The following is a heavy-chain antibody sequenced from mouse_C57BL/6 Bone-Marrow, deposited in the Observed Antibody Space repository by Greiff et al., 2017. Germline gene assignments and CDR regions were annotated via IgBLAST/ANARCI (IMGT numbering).Heavy chain of an antibody. V-gene: IGHV5-16*01. CDR3: ARGVRGAMDY. CDR1: GFTFSDYY. Sequence: EVMLVESEGGLVQPGSSMKLSCTASGFTFSDYYMAWVRQVPEKGLEWVANINYDGSSTYYLDSLKSRFIISRDNAKNILYLQMSSLKSEDTATYYCARGVRGAMDYWGQGTSVTVSS. J-gene: IGHJ4*01. CDR2: INYDGSST.